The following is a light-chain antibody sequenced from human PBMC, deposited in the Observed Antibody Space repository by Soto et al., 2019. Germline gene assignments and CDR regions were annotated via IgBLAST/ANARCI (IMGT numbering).Light chain of an antibody. Sequence: QSALTQPASVSGSPGQSITISCTGTSSXXGSYNLVSWYQQHPGKAPKLMIYEVSKRPSGVSNRFSGSKSGNTASLTISGLQAEDEADYYCCSYAGSSTSYVFGTGTKVTVL. CDR2: EVS. V-gene: IGLV2-23*02. J-gene: IGLJ1*01. CDR3: CSYAGSSTSYV. CDR1: SSXXGSYNL.